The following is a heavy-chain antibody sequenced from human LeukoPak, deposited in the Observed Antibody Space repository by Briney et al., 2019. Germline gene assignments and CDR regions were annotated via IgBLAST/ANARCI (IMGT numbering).Heavy chain of an antibody. CDR2: IKHDASKK. CDR1: GFTFSSYW. V-gene: IGHV3-7*01. CDR3: ARDSSIFGVF. D-gene: IGHD3-3*01. J-gene: IGHJ4*02. Sequence: GGFVRLSCAASGFTFSSYWLSWVRQAPGKGLEWVANIKHDASKKYYMASVKGRFTISRDNAKNSLYLQMNSLRVEDTAVYYCARDSSIFGVFWGQGTLVTVSS.